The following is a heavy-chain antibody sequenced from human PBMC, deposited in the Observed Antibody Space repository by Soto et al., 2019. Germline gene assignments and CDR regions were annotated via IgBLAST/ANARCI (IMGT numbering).Heavy chain of an antibody. CDR2: FSNSGSI. CDR1: GDSVSSGSYY. V-gene: IGHV4-61*01. CDR3: ARAYYFGSGRGRSMDV. Sequence: QVQLQESGPGLVKPSETLSLTCTVSGDSVSSGSYYWMWIRQPPGKGLEWIGYFSNSGSINYNSSLKTRVTISVDKSKNQLSLKLTSVIAADTAVYYCARAYYFGSGRGRSMDVWGQGTTVTVSS. D-gene: IGHD3-10*01. J-gene: IGHJ6*02.